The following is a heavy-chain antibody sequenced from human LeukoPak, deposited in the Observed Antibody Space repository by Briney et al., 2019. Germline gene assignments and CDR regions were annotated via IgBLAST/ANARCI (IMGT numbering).Heavy chain of an antibody. CDR1: GFIFSSYA. J-gene: IGHJ1*01. CDR3: ARDPIAAAGTFTAEYFQH. Sequence: GRSLRLSCAASGFIFSSYAVHWVRQAPGKGLEWVAVISYDGSNKYYADSVKGRFTISRDNSKNALYLQMNSLRAEDTAVYYCARDPIAAAGTFTAEYFQHWGQGTLVTVSS. D-gene: IGHD6-13*01. CDR2: ISYDGSNK. V-gene: IGHV3-30-3*01.